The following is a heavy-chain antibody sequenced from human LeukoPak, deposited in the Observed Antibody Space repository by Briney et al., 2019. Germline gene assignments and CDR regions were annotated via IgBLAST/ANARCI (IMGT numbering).Heavy chain of an antibody. CDR2: VSSSSSTM. CDR1: GFTFSPYT. CDR3: ARVGYYYDSSGYPPYYFDY. Sequence: PGGSLRFSCAASGFTFSPYTMNWVRQAPGKGLEWLSSVSSSSSTMYYADSVRGRFTISRDNAKNSRYLQMNSLRAEDTAVYYCARVGYYYDSSGYPPYYFDYWGQGTLVTVSS. V-gene: IGHV3-48*01. J-gene: IGHJ4*02. D-gene: IGHD3-22*01.